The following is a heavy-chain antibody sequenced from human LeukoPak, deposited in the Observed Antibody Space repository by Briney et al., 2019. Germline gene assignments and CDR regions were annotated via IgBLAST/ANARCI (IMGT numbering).Heavy chain of an antibody. CDR3: AKDIHDRGYPDY. J-gene: IGHJ4*02. D-gene: IGHD3-22*01. CDR1: GFSFDDYA. V-gene: IGHV3-43*02. CDR2: ISGDGGRT. Sequence: GGSLRLSCAASGFSFDDYAMHWVRQAPGKGLEWVSLISGDGGRTFYADSVKGRFTTSRDNSKNSLYLQMNSLRSEDTALYSCAKDIHDRGYPDYWGQGTLVTVSS.